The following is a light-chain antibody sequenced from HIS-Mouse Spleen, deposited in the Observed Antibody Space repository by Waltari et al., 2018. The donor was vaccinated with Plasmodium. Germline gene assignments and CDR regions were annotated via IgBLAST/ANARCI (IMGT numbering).Light chain of an antibody. CDR2: GAS. CDR1: QRVSSN. CDR3: QQYNNWPPIT. Sequence: EIVMTQSPATLSVSPGERATLSCRASQRVSSNLAWYQQKPGQAPRLLIYGASTRATGSPARFSGSGSGTEFTLTISSLQSEDFAVYYWQQYNNWPPITFGQGTRREIK. V-gene: IGKV3-15*01. J-gene: IGKJ5*01.